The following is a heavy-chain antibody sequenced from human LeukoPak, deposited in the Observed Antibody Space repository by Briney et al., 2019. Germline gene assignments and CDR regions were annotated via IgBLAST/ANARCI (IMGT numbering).Heavy chain of an antibody. CDR1: GGSISSSSYS. D-gene: IGHD3-16*02. CDR3: ARWVTFGGVIVNYFDY. CDR2: IYYSGST. Sequence: PSETLSLTCTVSGGSISSSSYSWGWIRQPPGKGLEWIGSIYYSGSTYYNPSLKSRVTISVDTSKNQFSLKLSSVTAADTAVYYCARWVTFGGVIVNYFDYWGQGTLVTVSS. V-gene: IGHV4-39*07. J-gene: IGHJ4*02.